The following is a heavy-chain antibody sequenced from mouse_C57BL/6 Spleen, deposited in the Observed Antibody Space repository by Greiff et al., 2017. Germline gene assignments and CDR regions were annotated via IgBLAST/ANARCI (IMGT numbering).Heavy chain of an antibody. Sequence: QVQLQQPGAELVMPGASVKLSCKASGYTFTSYWMHWVKQRPGQGLEWIGEIDPSDSYTNSNQKFKGKSTLTLDKSSSTAYMQLSSLTSEDSAVYYCARLGRYAMDYWGQGTSVTVSS. CDR1: GYTFTSYW. J-gene: IGHJ4*01. V-gene: IGHV1-69*01. CDR2: IDPSDSYT. D-gene: IGHD4-1*01. CDR3: ARLGRYAMDY.